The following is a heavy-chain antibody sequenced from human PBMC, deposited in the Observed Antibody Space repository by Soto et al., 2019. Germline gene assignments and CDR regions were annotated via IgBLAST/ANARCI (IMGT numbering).Heavy chain of an antibody. CDR1: GFTFSSYA. CDR3: AKGLGKYNWFDP. V-gene: IGHV3-23*01. CDR2: ISGSGGST. J-gene: IGHJ5*02. Sequence: GGSLRLSCAASGFTFSSYAMSWVRQAPGKGLEWVSAISGSGGSTYYADSVKGRFTISRDNSKNALYLQMNSLRAEDTAVYYCAKGLGKYNWFDPWGQGTLVTVSS.